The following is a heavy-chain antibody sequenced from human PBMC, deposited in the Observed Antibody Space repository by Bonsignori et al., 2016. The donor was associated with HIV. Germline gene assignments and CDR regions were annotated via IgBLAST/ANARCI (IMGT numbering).Heavy chain of an antibody. CDR3: ARVLDYYASGTFGFDF. Sequence: QVRLQESGPGLVKPSETLSLICSVSGYSIRDGYYWGWIRQPPGRGLEWIGEYVSILRTSAPSTICPSRVEVSMSVDTSKNQFXLELTSVTAADTAVYYXARVLDYYASGTFGFDFWGPG. D-gene: IGHD3-10*01. J-gene: IGHJ4*03. CDR2: VSILRTSAP. CDR1: GYSIRDGYY. V-gene: IGHV4-38-2*02.